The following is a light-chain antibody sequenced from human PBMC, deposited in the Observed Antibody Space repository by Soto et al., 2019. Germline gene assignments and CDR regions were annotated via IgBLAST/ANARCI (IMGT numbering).Light chain of an antibody. V-gene: IGKV3-15*01. CDR3: QQHNNWPPLT. Sequence: EIVMTQSPATLSLSPGERATLSCRASQSVSSNLAWYQQKPGQAPRLLIYDASTRATGIPARFSGSGSGTDFTPTISSIQPEDFAVYYCQQHNNWPPLTFGGGTKVEIK. CDR1: QSVSSN. CDR2: DAS. J-gene: IGKJ4*01.